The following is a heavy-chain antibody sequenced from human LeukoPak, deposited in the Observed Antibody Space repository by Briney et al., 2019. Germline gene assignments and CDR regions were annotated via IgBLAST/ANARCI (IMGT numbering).Heavy chain of an antibody. J-gene: IGHJ4*02. V-gene: IGHV3-53*01. CDR3: AISGYSYGSFDY. CDR2: IYSGGST. D-gene: IGHD5-18*01. Sequence: PGGSLRLSCAPSGFTVSSNYMSWVRQAPGKGLEWVSVIYSGGSTYYADSVKGRFTISRDNSKNTLYLQMNSLRAEDTAVYYCAISGYSYGSFDYWGQGTLVTVSS. CDR1: GFTVSSNY.